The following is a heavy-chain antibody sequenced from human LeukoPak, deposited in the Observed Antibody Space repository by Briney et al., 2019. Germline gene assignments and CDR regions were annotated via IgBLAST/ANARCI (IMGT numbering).Heavy chain of an antibody. CDR3: ARGSLYYFDY. D-gene: IGHD3-10*01. Sequence: SETLSLTCTVSGGSISSYYWSWIRQPPGKGLEWIGYIYYSGSTNYNPSLKSRVTISVDTSKNQFSLKLSSVTAADTAAYYCARGSLYYFDYWGQGTLVTVSS. V-gene: IGHV4-59*01. CDR1: GGSISSYY. J-gene: IGHJ4*02. CDR2: IYYSGST.